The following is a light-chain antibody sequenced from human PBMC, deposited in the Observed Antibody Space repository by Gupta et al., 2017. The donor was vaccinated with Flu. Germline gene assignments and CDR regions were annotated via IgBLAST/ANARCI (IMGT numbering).Light chain of an antibody. Sequence: DIVMPQSPASLPVSLGETATINCESSQSPLYSSNNENYVAWYQQKPGQPPKQLIYWASTRGAGVPDRFSGSGSETXFTLTIXRLQAEDVAVYYCQQVYSTPITFGXGTMVEIK. CDR1: QSPLYSSNNENY. CDR3: QQVYSTPIT. J-gene: IGKJ4*01. CDR2: WAS. V-gene: IGKV4-1*01.